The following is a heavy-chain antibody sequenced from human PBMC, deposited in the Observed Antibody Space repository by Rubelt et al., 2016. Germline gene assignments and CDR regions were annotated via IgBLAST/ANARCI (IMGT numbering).Heavy chain of an antibody. J-gene: IGHJ4*02. V-gene: IGHV4-59*08. Sequence: PRKGLEWIGYIYFTGSTNYNPFLKSRLTMSIDMSQSQFSLKLSSVTAADTAVYYCARLTGPYCGTTTCYGYYIGYWGQGTLVTVSS. CDR2: IYFTGST. CDR3: ARLTGPYCGTTTCYGYYIGY. D-gene: IGHD2-2*01.